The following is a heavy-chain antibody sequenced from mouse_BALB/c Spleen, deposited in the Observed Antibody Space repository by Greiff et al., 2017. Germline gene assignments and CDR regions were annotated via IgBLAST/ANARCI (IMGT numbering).Heavy chain of an antibody. D-gene: IGHD2-2*01. Sequence: QVQLQQSGPDLVAPSQSLSITCTVSGFSLTSYGVHWVRQPPGKGLEWLVVIWSDGSTTYNSALKSRLSISKDNSKSQVFLKMNSLQTDDTAMYYCARQGGYDDYYAMDYWGQGTSVTVSS. V-gene: IGHV2-6-2*01. J-gene: IGHJ4*01. CDR1: GFSLTSYG. CDR3: ARQGGYDDYYAMDY. CDR2: IWSDGST.